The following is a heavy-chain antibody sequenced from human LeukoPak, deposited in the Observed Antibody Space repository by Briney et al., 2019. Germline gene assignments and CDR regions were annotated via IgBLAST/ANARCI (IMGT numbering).Heavy chain of an antibody. CDR3: ARDRWGAGGDSSGYYFDY. V-gene: IGHV4-4*07. D-gene: IGHD3-22*01. CDR1: DVSISRYY. J-gene: IGHJ4*02. Sequence: AETLSLTCTVTDVSISRYYWSWIRQSAGKGLKWIRRILTTGTTNYNPSLNSRATISVDKSKNQFSLKLSSVTAADTAVYYCARDRWGAGGDSSGYYFDYWGQGALVTVSS. CDR2: ILTTGTT.